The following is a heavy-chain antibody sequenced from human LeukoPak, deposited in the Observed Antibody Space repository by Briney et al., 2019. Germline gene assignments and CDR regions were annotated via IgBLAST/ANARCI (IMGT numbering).Heavy chain of an antibody. J-gene: IGHJ5*02. Sequence: GGSLRLSCAASGFTFSSYAMSWVRQAPGKGLEWVAVISYDGSNKYYADSVKGRFTISRDNSKNTLYLQMNSLRAEDTAVYYCARGGSKELSSWFDPWGQGTLVTVSS. D-gene: IGHD2/OR15-2a*01. CDR2: ISYDGSNK. CDR3: ARGGSKELSSWFDP. V-gene: IGHV3-30*04. CDR1: GFTFSSYA.